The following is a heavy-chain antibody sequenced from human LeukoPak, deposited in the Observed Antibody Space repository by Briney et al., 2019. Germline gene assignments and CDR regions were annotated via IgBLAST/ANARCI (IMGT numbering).Heavy chain of an antibody. J-gene: IGHJ4*02. CDR2: ISWNSGRR. CDR3: AKWTSYYYDSSGYFDY. CDR1: GFMFDDYA. Sequence: GGSLRLSCAASGFMFDDYAMRWVRQAPGKGLEWVSGISWNSGRRGYADSVKGRFTISRDNAKNSLYLQVNSLRAEDTALYYCAKWTSYYYDSSGYFDYWGQGTLVTVSS. D-gene: IGHD3-22*01. V-gene: IGHV3-9*01.